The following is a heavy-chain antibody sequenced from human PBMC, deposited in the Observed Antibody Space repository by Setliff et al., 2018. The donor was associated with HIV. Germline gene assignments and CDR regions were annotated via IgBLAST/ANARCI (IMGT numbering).Heavy chain of an antibody. CDR3: ARGGDGYYAFDI. D-gene: IGHD5-12*01. V-gene: IGHV3-7*01. J-gene: IGHJ3*02. CDR2: IEQDGSEK. Sequence: GGSLRLSCAASGFTFSGFWMSWVRKAPGKGLEWVANIEQDGSEKYYVDSVKGRFSISRDNAKNSLYLQMNSLRAEDTAVYYCARGGDGYYAFDIWGQGTMVTVSS. CDR1: GFTFSGFW.